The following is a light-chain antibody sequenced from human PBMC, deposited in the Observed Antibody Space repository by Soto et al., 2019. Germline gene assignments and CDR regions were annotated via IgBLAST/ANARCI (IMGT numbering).Light chain of an antibody. J-gene: IGLJ2*01. CDR3: SSYSSSTTLVL. Sequence: QSVPTQPASVSGSPGQSITISCTGTSSDVGGYNYVSWYQKYAGKAPKLMIYDVNNRPSGVSIRFSGSKSGNTASLTISGLQAEDEAEYYCSSYSSSTTLVLFGGGTKLTVL. CDR1: SSDVGGYNY. V-gene: IGLV2-14*01. CDR2: DVN.